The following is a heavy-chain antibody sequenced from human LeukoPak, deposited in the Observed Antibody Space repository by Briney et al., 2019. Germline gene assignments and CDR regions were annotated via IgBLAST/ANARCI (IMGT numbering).Heavy chain of an antibody. J-gene: IGHJ5*02. V-gene: IGHV1-2*02. CDR1: GYTYTNFY. CDR3: ARMTHAGGAAYCHLDR. D-gene: IGHD3-16*01. Sequence: ASVKVSCTASGYTYTNFYTHWARQAPGPGLEWMGWLHTFSGVTNLAPKFHGRVTMTTDTSTVTAYLELSGLRFEDTAVYYGARMTHAGGAAYCHLDRWGQGTLVTVSS. CDR2: LHTFSGVT.